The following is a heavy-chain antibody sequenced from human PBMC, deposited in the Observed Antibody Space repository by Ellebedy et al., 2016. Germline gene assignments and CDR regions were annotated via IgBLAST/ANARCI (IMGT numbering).Heavy chain of an antibody. D-gene: IGHD3-16*01. J-gene: IGHJ4*02. CDR2: IATDSHNA. CDR3: ARRGGTDYGDY. V-gene: IGHV1-18*04. CDR1: GYTFTGYG. Sequence: ASVKVSXXTSGYTFTGYGISWVRQAPGQGLERMGWIATDSHNAEYPQKFQGRVTLTTDTSTRTAYMELRRLRSDDTAIYYCARRGGTDYGDYWGQGTLVTVSS.